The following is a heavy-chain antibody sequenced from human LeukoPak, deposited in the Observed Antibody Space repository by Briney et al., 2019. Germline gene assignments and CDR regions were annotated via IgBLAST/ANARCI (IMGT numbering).Heavy chain of an antibody. D-gene: IGHD4-23*01. CDR2: ISYDGSNK. J-gene: IGHJ3*02. CDR1: GFTFSSYG. Sequence: GGSLRLSCAASGFTFSSYGMHWVRQAPGKGLEWVAVISYDGSNKYYADSAKGRFTISRDNSKNTLYLQMNSLRAEDTAVYYCAKNGGDPAFDIWGQGTMVTVSS. V-gene: IGHV3-30*18. CDR3: AKNGGDPAFDI.